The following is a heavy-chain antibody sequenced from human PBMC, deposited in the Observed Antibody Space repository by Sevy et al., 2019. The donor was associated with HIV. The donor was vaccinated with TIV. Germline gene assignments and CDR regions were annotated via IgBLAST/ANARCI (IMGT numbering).Heavy chain of an antibody. CDR3: ARKYDSSGDFVY. CDR1: GFTFSSYA. V-gene: IGHV3-23*01. J-gene: IGHJ4*02. D-gene: IGHD3-22*01. Sequence: GGSLRLSCAASGFTFSSYAMNWVRQAPGKGLEWVSGISGSGGSGDKTNYADSVKGRFTISRDDSKNSLYLQLNSLRAEDTAIYYCARKYDSSGDFVYWGQGTLVTVSS. CDR2: ISGSGGSGDKT.